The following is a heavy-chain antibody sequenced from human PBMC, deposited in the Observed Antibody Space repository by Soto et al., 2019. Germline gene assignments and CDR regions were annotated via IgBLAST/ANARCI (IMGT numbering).Heavy chain of an antibody. CDR3: ARVSSTVVRAASSSFNGFTI. CDR1: GYTFTSYY. CDR2: INPRGSIT. D-gene: IGHD2-2*01. V-gene: IGHV1-46*03. J-gene: IGHJ3*02. Sequence: VSVKVSCKASGYTFTSYYMHWVRQAPGQGLDRMGIINPRGSITRYAHNVQDTVTMTRGTFTSTVYMAMRSLRSEDRAEYYCARVSSTVVRAASSSFNGFTIWGQGKMVT.